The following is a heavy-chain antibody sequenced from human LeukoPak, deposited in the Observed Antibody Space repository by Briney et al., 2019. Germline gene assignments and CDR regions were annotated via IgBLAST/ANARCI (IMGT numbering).Heavy chain of an antibody. V-gene: IGHV4-59*12. J-gene: IGHJ4*02. CDR1: GGSISSYY. CDR2: ISYSGST. CDR3: ARMGGYGRWLRPGAVGY. D-gene: IGHD5-12*01. Sequence: SETLSLTCTVSGGSISSYYWSWIRQPPGKGLEWIGYISYSGSTNYNPSLKSRVSISVETSKNQFSLKLSSVTAADTAVYYCARMGGYGRWLRPGAVGYWGQGTLVTVSS.